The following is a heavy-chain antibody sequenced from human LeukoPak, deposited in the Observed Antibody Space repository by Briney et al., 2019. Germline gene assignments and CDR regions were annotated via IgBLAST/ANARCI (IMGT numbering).Heavy chain of an antibody. V-gene: IGHV3-21*04. J-gene: IGHJ4*02. Sequence: PGGSLRLSCAASGFTFSSYSMDWVRQAPGKGLEWVSSISSSSSYIYYADSVKGRFTISRDNAKNSLYLQMNSLRAEDMALYYCAKGYCSSTSCPTIDYWGQGTLVTVSS. D-gene: IGHD2-2*01. CDR3: AKGYCSSTSCPTIDY. CDR1: GFTFSSYS. CDR2: ISSSSSYI.